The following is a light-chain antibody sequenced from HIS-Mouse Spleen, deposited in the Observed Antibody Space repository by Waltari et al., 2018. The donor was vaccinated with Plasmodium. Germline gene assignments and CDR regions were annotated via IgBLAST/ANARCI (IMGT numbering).Light chain of an antibody. J-gene: IGLJ1*01. CDR1: SSDVGGYTY. Sequence: QSALPQPASVSGSPGQSITLSRTGTSSDVGGYTYLTWYQQHPGKAPKLMIYEVSNRPSGVSNRFSGSKSGNTASLTISGLQAEDEADYYCSSYTSSSTYVFGTGTKVTVL. CDR3: SSYTSSSTYV. V-gene: IGLV2-14*01. CDR2: EVS.